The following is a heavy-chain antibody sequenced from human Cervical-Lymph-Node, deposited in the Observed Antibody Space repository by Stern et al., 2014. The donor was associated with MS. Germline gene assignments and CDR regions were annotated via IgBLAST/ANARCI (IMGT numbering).Heavy chain of an antibody. D-gene: IGHD1-14*01. J-gene: IGHJ4*02. CDR3: TVTSAASEIDF. CDR2: VIPLSGAS. V-gene: IGHV1-69*01. Sequence: QVQLGQSGDEMKKPGSSVRVSCKTSGGNFSTFAVSWVRQAPGQGLEWMGGVIPLSGASDYTQNFRGRVTITADSSTSTVYMEVRSLRSEDTAVYFCTVTSAASEIDFWGRGTLVVVSS. CDR1: GGNFSTFA.